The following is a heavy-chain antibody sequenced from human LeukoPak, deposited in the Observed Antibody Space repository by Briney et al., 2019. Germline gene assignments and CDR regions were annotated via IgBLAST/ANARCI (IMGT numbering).Heavy chain of an antibody. V-gene: IGHV1-2*02. CDR3: ATAHYYDSSGYPRH. J-gene: IGHJ4*02. CDR1: GYTFTGYY. CDR2: INPNSGGT. Sequence: ASVKVSCKASGYTFTGYYMHWVRQAPGQGLEWMGWINPNSGGTNYAQKFQGRVTMTRDTSISTAYMELSRLRSDDTAVYYCATAHYYDSSGYPRHWGQGTLVTVSP. D-gene: IGHD3-22*01.